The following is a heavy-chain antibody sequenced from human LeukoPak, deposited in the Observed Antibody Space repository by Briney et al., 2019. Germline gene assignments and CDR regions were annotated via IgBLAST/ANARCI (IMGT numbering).Heavy chain of an antibody. CDR2: IWYDGSNK. Sequence: PGRSLRLSCAASGFTFSSYGMHWVRQAPGKGLEWVAVIWYDGSNKYYADSVKGRFTISRDNSKNTLYLQMNSLRAADTAVYYCARGSLQLWYGYWGQGTLVTVSS. CDR1: GFTFSSYG. J-gene: IGHJ4*02. D-gene: IGHD3-10*01. V-gene: IGHV3-33*01. CDR3: ARGSLQLWYGY.